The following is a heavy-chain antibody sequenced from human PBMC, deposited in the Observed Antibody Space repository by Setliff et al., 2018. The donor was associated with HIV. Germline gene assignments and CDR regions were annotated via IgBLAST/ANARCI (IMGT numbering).Heavy chain of an antibody. Sequence: PSETLSLTCSVSGVSINRTDHYWGWIRQSPGKRLEWIGSVSQSGSTSYNPSLKSRITISVDRSKNLFSLKLISVTAADQGVYYCARVRVAGANWFDPWGLGTLVTVSS. CDR1: GVSINRTDHY. V-gene: IGHV4-39*01. CDR2: VSQSGST. D-gene: IGHD2-21*01. CDR3: ARVRVAGANWFDP. J-gene: IGHJ5*02.